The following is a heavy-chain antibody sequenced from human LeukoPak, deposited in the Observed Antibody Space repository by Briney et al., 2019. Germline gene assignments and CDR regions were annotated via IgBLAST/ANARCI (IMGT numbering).Heavy chain of an antibody. CDR3: ARQYTSTWSGCFDP. Sequence: SETLSLTCTVSGGSISSYYWSWIRQPPGKGLEWIGTIYYSGTTYYNPSLKSRVTISVDTSKNQFSLKLSSVNAADMAVYYCARQYTSTWSGCFDPWGQGTLVTVTS. CDR1: GGSISSYY. CDR2: IYYSGTT. V-gene: IGHV4-59*04. D-gene: IGHD6-13*01. J-gene: IGHJ5*02.